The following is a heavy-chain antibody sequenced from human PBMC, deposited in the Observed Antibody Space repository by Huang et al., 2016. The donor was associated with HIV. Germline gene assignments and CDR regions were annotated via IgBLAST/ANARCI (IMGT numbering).Heavy chain of an antibody. CDR2: MNPKSGNT. CDR1: GFNFNNYD. J-gene: IGHJ4*02. D-gene: IGHD3-22*01. CDR3: ARARGFLYDSTGYYSRYYFDS. Sequence: QVQLVQSGAEVKKPGASVKVSCKASGFNFNNYDFNWVRQASGQGIEWMGWMNPKSGNTGYAQKFQGRVTITRNTSIPTAYMELRSLRSEDTAVYYCARARGFLYDSTGYYSRYYFDSWGQGTLVTISS. V-gene: IGHV1-8*03.